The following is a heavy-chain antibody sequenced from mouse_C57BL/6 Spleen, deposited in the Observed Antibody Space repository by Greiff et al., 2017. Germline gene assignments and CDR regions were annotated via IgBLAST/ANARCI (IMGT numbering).Heavy chain of an antibody. CDR3: ACYYGSSHWYFDV. Sequence: EVKLQESGPELVKPGASVKISCKASGYSFTDYNMNWVKQSNGKSLEWMGVINPNYGTTSYNQKFKGKATLTVDQSSSKAYMQLNSLASEASAVYYCACYYGSSHWYFDVWGTGTTVTVSS. J-gene: IGHJ1*03. CDR1: GYSFTDYN. D-gene: IGHD1-1*01. V-gene: IGHV1-39*01. CDR2: INPNYGTT.